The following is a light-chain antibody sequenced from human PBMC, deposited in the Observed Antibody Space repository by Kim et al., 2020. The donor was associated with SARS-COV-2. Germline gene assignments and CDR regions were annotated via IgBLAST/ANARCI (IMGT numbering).Light chain of an antibody. CDR1: QTISSLY. J-gene: IGKJ1*01. CDR3: HQCDTSPWT. Sequence: PGETGTPPCRASQTISSLYLAWYQHKPGQAPSLLISGASSRAAGIPDRVSGSGSGTDFTLTISRLEPEDFAVYFCHQCDTSPWTFGQGTKVDIK. V-gene: IGKV3-20*01. CDR2: GAS.